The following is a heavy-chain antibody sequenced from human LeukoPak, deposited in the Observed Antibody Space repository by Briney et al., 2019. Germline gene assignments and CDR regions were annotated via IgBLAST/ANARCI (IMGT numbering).Heavy chain of an antibody. D-gene: IGHD1-26*01. CDR2: IYYSGST. J-gene: IGHJ4*02. CDR3: ARDDDSGSSY. Sequence: SETLSLTCTVSGGSISSYYWSWIRQPPGKGLEWIGYIYYSGSTNYNPSLKSRVTISVDTSKNQFSLMLSSVTAADTAVYYCARDDDSGSSYWGQGTLVTVSS. CDR1: GGSISSYY. V-gene: IGHV4-59*01.